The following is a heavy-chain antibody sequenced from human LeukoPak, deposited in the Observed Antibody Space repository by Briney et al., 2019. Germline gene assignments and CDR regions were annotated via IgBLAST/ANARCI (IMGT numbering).Heavy chain of an antibody. CDR1: GFTFGDYA. D-gene: IGHD3-10*01. CDR2: IRSKAYGGTT. Sequence: GGSLRLSCAASGFTFGDYAMSWFRQAPGKGLEWVGFIRSKAYGGTTEYAASVKGRFTISRDDSKSIAYLQMNSLKTEDTAVYYCTRDKLWFGADAFDIWGQGTMVTVSS. CDR3: TRDKLWFGADAFDI. J-gene: IGHJ3*02. V-gene: IGHV3-49*03.